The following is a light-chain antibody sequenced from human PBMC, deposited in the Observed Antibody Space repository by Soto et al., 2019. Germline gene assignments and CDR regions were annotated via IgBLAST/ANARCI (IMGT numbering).Light chain of an antibody. CDR3: QSYDSSLSGLV. J-gene: IGLJ2*01. Sequence: QAALTQPPSVCGAPGQRVTISCTGSSSNIGAGYDVHWYQQLPGTAPKLLIYGNSNRPSGVPDRFSGSKSGTSASLAITGLQAEDEADYYCQSYDSSLSGLVFGGGTKLTVL. V-gene: IGLV1-40*01. CDR1: SSNIGAGYD. CDR2: GNS.